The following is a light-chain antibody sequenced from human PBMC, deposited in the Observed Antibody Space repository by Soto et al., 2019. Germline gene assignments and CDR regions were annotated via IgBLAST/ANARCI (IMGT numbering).Light chain of an antibody. CDR1: QSIALS. CDR2: VAF. J-gene: IGKJ4*01. CDR3: QQLRSYPLS. Sequence: DIQMTQSPSSLSASLGDTVTMTCRASQSIALSVNWYQQKPGKAPKLLIYVAFTLESGVPSRFSGSGSGTEFTLTISSLQPEDSATYYCQQLRSYPLSFGGGTKVDIK. V-gene: IGKV1-9*01.